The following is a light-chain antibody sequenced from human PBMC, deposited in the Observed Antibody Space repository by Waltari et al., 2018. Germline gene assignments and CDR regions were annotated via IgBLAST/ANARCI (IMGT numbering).Light chain of an antibody. V-gene: IGKV4-1*01. Sequence: DIVMTQSPDSLAVSLGERATINCKSSQTVLYRDNNKNYLTWYQQKPGQPPKLLFSWASIRESGVPDRLSASGSGTDFTLTISSLQAEDVAVYYCQQYYSSPFTFGPGTKLEIK. CDR2: WAS. CDR3: QQYYSSPFT. CDR1: QTVLYRDNNKNY. J-gene: IGKJ3*01.